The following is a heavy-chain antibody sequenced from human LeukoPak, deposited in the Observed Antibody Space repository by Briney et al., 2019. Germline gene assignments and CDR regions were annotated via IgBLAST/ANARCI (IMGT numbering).Heavy chain of an antibody. J-gene: IGHJ4*02. V-gene: IGHV3-48*03. Sequence: GGSLRLSCAASGFTFSSYEMNWVRQAPGKGLEWVSYISSSGSTIYYADSVKGRFTISRDNAKNSLYLQMNSLRAEDTAVYYCARDPCSSTSCYLPGWYFDYWGQGTLVTVSS. D-gene: IGHD2-2*01. CDR2: ISSSGSTI. CDR3: ARDPCSSTSCYLPGWYFDY. CDR1: GFTFSSYE.